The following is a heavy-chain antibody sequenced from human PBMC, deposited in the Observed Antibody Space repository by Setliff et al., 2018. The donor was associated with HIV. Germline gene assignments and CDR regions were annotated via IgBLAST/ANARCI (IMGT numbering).Heavy chain of an antibody. D-gene: IGHD3-22*01. CDR2: IYSSGST. CDR3: GRQVPVPGVAVTPIDY. CDR1: GGSISSGSYY. Sequence: SETLSLTCTVSGGSISSGSYYWNWIRQPAGKGLEWIGHIYSSGSTNYNPSLKSRVTISVDTSKNQFSLKLSSVTAADTAVYYCGRQVPVPGVAVTPIDYWGQGTLVTVSS. J-gene: IGHJ4*02. V-gene: IGHV4-61*09.